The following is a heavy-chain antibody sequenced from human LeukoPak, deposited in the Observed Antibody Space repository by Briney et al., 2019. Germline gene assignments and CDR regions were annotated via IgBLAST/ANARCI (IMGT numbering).Heavy chain of an antibody. CDR2: IYNTGST. J-gene: IGHJ5*02. D-gene: IGHD5-24*01. V-gene: IGHV4-61*02. CDR3: ARVMAVNPDWFDP. Sequence: SETLSLTCTLSGASISSESYYWTWIRQPAGKGLEWIGRIYNTGSTKYNPSLKSRVTISIDTSKNQFSLKLNSVTAADTAVYYCARVMAVNPDWFDPWGQGTLVTVSS. CDR1: GASISSESYY.